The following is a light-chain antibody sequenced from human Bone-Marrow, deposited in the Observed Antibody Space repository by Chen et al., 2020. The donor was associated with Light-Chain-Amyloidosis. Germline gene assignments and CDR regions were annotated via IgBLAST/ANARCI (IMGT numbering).Light chain of an antibody. CDR1: DLPTKY. V-gene: IGLV3-25*03. CDR2: RDT. J-gene: IGLJ2*01. Sequence: SYELTQTPSVSVSSVQTGRITCSGDDLPTKYAYWYQQKPGQAPVLVIHRDTERPSGISERFSGSSSAITATLTISGVQAEDGADYHCQSADSSGTYEVIFGGGTKLTVL. CDR3: QSADSSGTYEVI.